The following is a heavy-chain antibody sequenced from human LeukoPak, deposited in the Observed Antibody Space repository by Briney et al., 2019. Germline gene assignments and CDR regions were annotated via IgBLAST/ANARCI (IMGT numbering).Heavy chain of an antibody. J-gene: IGHJ4*02. Sequence: ASVKVSCKASGGTFSSYAISWVRQAPGQGLEWMGGIIPIFGTANYAQKFQGRVTITADESTSTAYTELSSLRSEDTAVYYCARVPYYDSSGYPYYFDYWGQGTLVTVSS. CDR2: IIPIFGTA. D-gene: IGHD3-22*01. CDR1: GGTFSSYA. CDR3: ARVPYYDSSGYPYYFDY. V-gene: IGHV1-69*13.